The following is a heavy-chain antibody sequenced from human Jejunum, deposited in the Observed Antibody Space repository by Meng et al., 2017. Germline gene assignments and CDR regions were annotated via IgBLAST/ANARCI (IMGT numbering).Heavy chain of an antibody. J-gene: IGHJ4*02. D-gene: IGHD1-1*01. Sequence: QVQLVQSGAEVKKSGASVKVSCKASGYTFTDHYIHWVRQAPGQGLEWMGWTNPDTGGTNYAQKFQGWVTMTRDTSISTAYMELTRLRSDDTAVYYCARDAGSFLDYYFDSWGQGTLVTVSS. CDR1: GYTFTDHY. CDR3: ARDAGSFLDYYFDS. CDR2: TNPDTGGT. V-gene: IGHV1-2*04.